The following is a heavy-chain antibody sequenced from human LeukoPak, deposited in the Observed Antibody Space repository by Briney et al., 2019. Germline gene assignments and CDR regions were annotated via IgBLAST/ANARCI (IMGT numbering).Heavy chain of an antibody. D-gene: IGHD1-26*01. CDR3: AKDINSGSIYYYYGMDV. Sequence: PGGSLRLSCAASGVTFSSYSMNWVRQAPGKGLEWVSSISSSSSYIYYADSVKGRFTISRDNAKNSLHLQMNSPRAEDTALYYCAKDINSGSIYYYYGMDVWGQGTTVTVSS. J-gene: IGHJ6*02. CDR2: ISSSSSYI. V-gene: IGHV3-21*04. CDR1: GVTFSSYS.